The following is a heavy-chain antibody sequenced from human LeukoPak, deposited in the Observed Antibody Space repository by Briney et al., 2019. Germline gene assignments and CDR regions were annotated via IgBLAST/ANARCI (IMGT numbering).Heavy chain of an antibody. CDR2: IYHSGST. J-gene: IGHJ4*02. V-gene: IGHV4-4*02. CDR3: GATGYYDIIY. D-gene: IGHD3-9*01. CDR1: GDSISSSNW. Sequence: SSGTLSLTCAVSGDSISSSNWWSWVRQPPGKGLEWIGEIYHSGSTNYNPSLKSRVTISVDKSKNQVSLKLSSVTAADTAVYYCGATGYYDIIYWGQGTLVTVSS.